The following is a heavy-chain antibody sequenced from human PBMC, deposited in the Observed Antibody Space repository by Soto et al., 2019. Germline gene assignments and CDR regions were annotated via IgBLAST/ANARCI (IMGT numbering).Heavy chain of an antibody. Sequence: ASVKVSCKVSGYTLTELSMHWVRQAPGKGLEWMGGFDPEYGETIYAQKFQGRVTMTEDTSTDTAYMELSSLRSEDTAVYYCATVYYGSGSYFYYFDYWGQGTLVTVSS. J-gene: IGHJ4*02. CDR3: ATVYYGSGSYFYYFDY. CDR2: FDPEYGET. CDR1: GYTLTELS. D-gene: IGHD3-10*01. V-gene: IGHV1-24*01.